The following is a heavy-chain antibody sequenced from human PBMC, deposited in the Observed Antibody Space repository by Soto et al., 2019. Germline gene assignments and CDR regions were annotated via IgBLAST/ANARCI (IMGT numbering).Heavy chain of an antibody. CDR1: GFTFSSYS. J-gene: IGHJ4*02. CDR2: ISSSSSTI. D-gene: IGHD2-2*02. V-gene: IGHV3-48*01. CDR3: ARAPYCSSTSCHKVFSY. Sequence: GGSLRLSCAASGFTFSSYSMNWVRQAPGKGLEWVSYISSSSSTIYYADSVKGRFTISRDNAKNSLYLQMNSLRAEDTAVYYCARAPYCSSTSCHKVFSYWGQGTLVTVSS.